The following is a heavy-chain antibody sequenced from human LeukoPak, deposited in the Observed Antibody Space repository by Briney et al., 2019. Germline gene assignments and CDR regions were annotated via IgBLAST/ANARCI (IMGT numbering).Heavy chain of an antibody. Sequence: SGTLSLTCAVSGGSISSSNWWSWVRQPPGKGLEWIGEIYHSGTTFYTSSLKSRVTISVDRSKSQFSLKLSSVTAADTAVYYCARGGYFGSGVDAFDIWGQGTLVTVSS. V-gene: IGHV4-4*02. CDR1: GGSISSSNW. J-gene: IGHJ3*02. CDR2: IYHSGTT. D-gene: IGHD3-10*01. CDR3: ARGGYFGSGVDAFDI.